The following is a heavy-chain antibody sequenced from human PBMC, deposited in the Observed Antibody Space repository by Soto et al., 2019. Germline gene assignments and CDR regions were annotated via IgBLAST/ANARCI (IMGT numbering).Heavy chain of an antibody. J-gene: IGHJ4*02. CDR3: ARAFNDSSGYYGVFGY. D-gene: IGHD3-22*01. V-gene: IGHV4-30-4*01. CDR2: MYYTGST. CDR1: GGSIGSGDYY. Sequence: QVQLQESGPGLVKPSQTLSLTCTVSGGSIGSGDYYWSCIRQPPGKGLEWVGYMYYTGSTYHNPSLKSRVTISVGTAKNQFSLKLSSGAAADTAVYYCARAFNDSSGYYGVFGYWGQGTLVTVSS.